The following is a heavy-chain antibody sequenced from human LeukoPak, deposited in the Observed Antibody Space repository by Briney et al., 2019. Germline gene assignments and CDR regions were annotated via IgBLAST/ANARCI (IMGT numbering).Heavy chain of an antibody. V-gene: IGHV1-18*01. Sequence: RASVKVSCKASSYTFSSYGISWVRQAPGQGLEWMGWVSGYNDNTNYAQRLQGRVTMTTDTSTTTAHMELRSLTSDDTAVYYCAKRGPHRNYGGNSEDYFDCWGQGTLVTVSS. CDR3: AKRGPHRNYGGNSEDYFDC. J-gene: IGHJ4*02. CDR1: SYTFSSYG. CDR2: VSGYNDNT. D-gene: IGHD4-23*01.